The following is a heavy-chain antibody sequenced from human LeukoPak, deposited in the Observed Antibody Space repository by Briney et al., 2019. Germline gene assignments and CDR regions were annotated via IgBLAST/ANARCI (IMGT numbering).Heavy chain of an antibody. J-gene: IGHJ4*02. CDR2: IYYSGST. CDR1: GGSISSSSYY. Sequence: PSETLSLTCTVSGGSISSSSYYWGWIRQPPGKGLEWIGSIYYSGSTYYNPSLRSRVTISVDTSKNQFSLKLSSVTAADTAVYYCARDYVDTAFFDYWGQGTLVTVSS. V-gene: IGHV4-39*07. CDR3: ARDYVDTAFFDY. D-gene: IGHD5-18*01.